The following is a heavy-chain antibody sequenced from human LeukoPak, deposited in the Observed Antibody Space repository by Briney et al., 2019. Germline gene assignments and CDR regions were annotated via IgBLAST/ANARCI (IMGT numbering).Heavy chain of an antibody. J-gene: IGHJ4*02. CDR1: GFTFSDYS. CDR2: VGISSGNT. D-gene: IGHD5-12*01. V-gene: IGHV3-48*04. CDR3: ARDHRYAFDN. Sequence: PGGSQRLSCAASGFTFSDYSMNWVRQAPGKGLEWISYVGISSGNTKYADSVKGRFTISGDSAKNSVFLQMNSLRVEDTAVYYCARDHRYAFDNWGQGTLVTVSS.